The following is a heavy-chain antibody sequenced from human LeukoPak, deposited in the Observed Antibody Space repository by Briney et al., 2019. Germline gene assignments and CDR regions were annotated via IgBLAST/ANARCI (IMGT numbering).Heavy chain of an antibody. V-gene: IGHV1-69*04. J-gene: IGHJ6*02. CDR1: GGTFSSYA. CDR2: IIPILGIA. CDR3: ARATRGMDV. D-gene: IGHD2-15*01. Sequence: ASVKVSCKASGGTFSSYAINWVRQAPGQGLEWMGRIIPILGIANYAQKFQGRVTITADKSTSTAYMELSSLRSEDTAVYYCARATRGMDVWGQGTTVTVSS.